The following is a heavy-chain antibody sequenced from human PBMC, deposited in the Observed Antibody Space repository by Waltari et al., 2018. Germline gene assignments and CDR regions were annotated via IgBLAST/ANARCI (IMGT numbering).Heavy chain of an antibody. CDR1: GFTVSSNY. D-gene: IGHD2-15*01. J-gene: IGHJ5*02. CDR3: ARDSLIVASHQQFDP. CDR2: IYSGGST. Sequence: EVQLVESGGGLIQPGGSLRLSCAASGFTVSSNYMSWVRQAPGKGLEWVSVIYSGGSTYYADSVKGRFTISRDNSKNTLYLQMNSLRAEDTAVYYCARDSLIVASHQQFDPWGQGTLVTVSS. V-gene: IGHV3-53*01.